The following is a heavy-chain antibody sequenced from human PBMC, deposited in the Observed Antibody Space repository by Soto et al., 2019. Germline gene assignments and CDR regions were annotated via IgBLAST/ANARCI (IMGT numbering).Heavy chain of an antibody. V-gene: IGHV3-53*01. Sequence: VQLVESGGGLIQPGGSLRLSCAASGFTVSNNHMTWVRQAAGKGLELVSFVHGGGSTSYADSVKGRFTITRDNSKNTRYLQMDSLRAEDTAIYYCAGRLTTAASLDFWGLGTLVTVSS. D-gene: IGHD3-16*01. CDR2: VHGGGST. J-gene: IGHJ4*02. CDR3: AGRLTTAASLDF. CDR1: GFTVSNNH.